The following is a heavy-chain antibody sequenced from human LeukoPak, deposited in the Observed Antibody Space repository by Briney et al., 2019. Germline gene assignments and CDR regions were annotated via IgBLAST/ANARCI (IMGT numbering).Heavy chain of an antibody. Sequence: GGSLRLSCAASGFTFSSYWMSWVRQAPGKGLEWVANIKQDGSEKYYVDSVKGRFTISRDNAKNSLYLQMNSLRAEDTAVYYCARDRQQLPHGMDVWGQGTTVTVSS. D-gene: IGHD6-13*01. CDR1: GFTFSSYW. J-gene: IGHJ6*02. CDR3: ARDRQQLPHGMDV. V-gene: IGHV3-7*01. CDR2: IKQDGSEK.